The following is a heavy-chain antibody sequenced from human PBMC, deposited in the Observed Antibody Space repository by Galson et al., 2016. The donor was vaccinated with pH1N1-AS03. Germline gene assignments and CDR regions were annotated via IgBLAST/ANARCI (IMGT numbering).Heavy chain of an antibody. CDR1: GASINSGFDY. CDR3: ARSRYNFWSGSDS. CDR2: IYDSVST. Sequence: SETLSLTCTVSGASINSGFDYWGWIRQPPEKGLEWIASIYDSVSTYYHPSLKSRVTISLDPSKNQFSLTLNSVTAADTAVYYCARSRYNFWSGSDSWGQGTLVTVSS. J-gene: IGHJ5*01. D-gene: IGHD3-3*01. V-gene: IGHV4-39*07.